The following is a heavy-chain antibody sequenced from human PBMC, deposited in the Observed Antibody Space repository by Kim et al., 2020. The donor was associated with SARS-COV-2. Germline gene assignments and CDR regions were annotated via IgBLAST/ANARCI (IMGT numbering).Heavy chain of an antibody. CDR3: SRGFDPFYRWDY. CDR1: GFTFGDYA. Sequence: GGSLRLSCTGSGFTFGDYAMSWFRQAPGKGLEWVGFIRSKDYGGTIEYAASMKDRFTVSRDDSKSIAYLQMNSLKTEDTAVYFCSRGFDPFYRWDYWGQGTLVSVSS. D-gene: IGHD2-8*02. V-gene: IGHV3-49*03. J-gene: IGHJ4*02. CDR2: IRSKDYGGTI.